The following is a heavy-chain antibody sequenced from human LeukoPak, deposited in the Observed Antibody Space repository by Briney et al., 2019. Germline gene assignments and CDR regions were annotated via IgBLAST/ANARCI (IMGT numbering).Heavy chain of an antibody. Sequence: SETLSLTCTVSGGSISSYYWSWIRQPPGKGLEWIGYIYYSGSTNYNPSLKSRVTISVDTSKTQFSLNLNSVTAADTAVYYCATVIYDVLTGYYLQWGQGTLVTVSS. D-gene: IGHD3-9*01. J-gene: IGHJ4*02. CDR3: ATVIYDVLTGYYLQ. CDR2: IYYSGST. CDR1: GGSISSYY. V-gene: IGHV4-59*12.